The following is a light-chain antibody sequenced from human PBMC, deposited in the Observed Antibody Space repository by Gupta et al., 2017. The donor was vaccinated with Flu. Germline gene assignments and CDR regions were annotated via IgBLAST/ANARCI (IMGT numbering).Light chain of an antibody. CDR2: GTS. V-gene: IGKV3-15*01. J-gene: IGKJ1*01. CDR1: QSVSSS. Sequence: EIVMTQSPATLSVSPGERATLSCRASQSVSSSLAWYQQRPGQAPRLIIYGTSTRATGIPARFSGSGSGTEFTLTISSLQAEDFAVYYCQQYDTGPPWTFGQGTKVEI. CDR3: QQYDTGPPWT.